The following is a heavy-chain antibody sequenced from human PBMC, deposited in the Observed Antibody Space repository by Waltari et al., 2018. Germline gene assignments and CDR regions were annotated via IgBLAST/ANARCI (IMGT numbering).Heavy chain of an antibody. CDR1: GGSISSGGYY. CDR2: IYYSGST. V-gene: IGHV4-31*03. D-gene: IGHD2-2*01. Sequence: QVQLQESGPGLVKPSQTLSLTSTVSGGSISSGGYYWSWIRQHPGKGLEWIGYIYYSGSTYYNPSLKSRVTISVDTSKNQFSLKLSSVTAADTAVYYCARRGYQLPYFDYWGQGTLVTVSS. J-gene: IGHJ4*02. CDR3: ARRGYQLPYFDY.